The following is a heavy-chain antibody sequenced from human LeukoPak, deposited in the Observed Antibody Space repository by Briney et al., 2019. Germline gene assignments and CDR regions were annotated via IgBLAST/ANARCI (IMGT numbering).Heavy chain of an antibody. CDR3: ATSLWAVFDY. CDR1: GYTFTGYY. CDR2: INPNSGGT. D-gene: IGHD2-2*01. V-gene: IGHV1-2*02. Sequence: ASVKVSCKASGYTFTGYYMHWVRQAPGQGLEWMGWINPNSGGTNYAQKFQGRVTITRNTSISTAYMELSSLRSEDTAVYYCATSLWAVFDYWGQGTLVTVSS. J-gene: IGHJ4*02.